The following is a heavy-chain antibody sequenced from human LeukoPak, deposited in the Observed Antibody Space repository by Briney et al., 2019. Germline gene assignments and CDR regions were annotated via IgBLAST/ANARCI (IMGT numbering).Heavy chain of an antibody. V-gene: IGHV3-21*01. CDR2: ISSSSSYI. D-gene: IGHD3-3*01. CDR3: ARATYYDFWSGYSWVNWFDP. Sequence: PGGSLSLSCAASGFTFSSYSMNWVRQAPGKGLEWVSSISSSSSYIYYADSVKGRFTISRDNAKNSLYLQMNSLRAEDTAVYYCARATYYDFWSGYSWVNWFDPWGQGTLVTVSS. CDR1: GFTFSSYS. J-gene: IGHJ5*02.